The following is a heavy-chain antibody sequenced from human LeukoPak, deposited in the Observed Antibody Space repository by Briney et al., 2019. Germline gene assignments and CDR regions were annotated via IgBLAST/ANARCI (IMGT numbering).Heavy chain of an antibody. CDR3: ARFYCSSTSCYGNDY. CDR1: GYTFTGYY. J-gene: IGHJ4*02. D-gene: IGHD2-2*01. CDR2: INPNSGGT. V-gene: IGHV1-2*06. Sequence: GSVKVSCKASGYTFTGYYMHWVRQAPGQGLEWMGRINPNSGGTNYAQKFQGRVTMTRDTSISTAYMELSRLRSDDTAVYCCARFYCSSTSCYGNDYWGQGTLVTVSS.